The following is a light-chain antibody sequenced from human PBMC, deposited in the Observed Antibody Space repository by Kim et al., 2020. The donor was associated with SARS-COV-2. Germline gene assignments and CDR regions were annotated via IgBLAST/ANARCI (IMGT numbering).Light chain of an antibody. J-gene: IGKJ4*01. CDR3: KQYINWPLT. CDR2: GAS. Sequence: EIVMTQSPATLSVSPGERATLSCRASQSVSNNLAWYQQKPGQSPRLLIYGASTRATGIPARFSGSGSGTEFTLTISSLQSEDFAVYYCKQYINWPLTFCGGTKVDIK. CDR1: QSVSNN. V-gene: IGKV3-15*01.